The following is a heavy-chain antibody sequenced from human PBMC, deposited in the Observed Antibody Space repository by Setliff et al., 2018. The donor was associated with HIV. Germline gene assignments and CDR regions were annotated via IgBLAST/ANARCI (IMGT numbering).Heavy chain of an antibody. CDR3: ASEAWTSYRSSSGYYYYYMDV. CDR2: FYYSGST. J-gene: IGHJ6*03. CDR1: GGSVSSGNYY. V-gene: IGHV4-61*01. D-gene: IGHD6-6*01. Sequence: SETLSLTCTVSGGSVSSGNYYWSWIRQPPGKGLEWIGYFYYSGSTNYNPSLKSRVSISLDTSKNQFSLKLTSVTAADTAVYYCASEAWTSYRSSSGYYYYYMDVWGKGTTVTVSS.